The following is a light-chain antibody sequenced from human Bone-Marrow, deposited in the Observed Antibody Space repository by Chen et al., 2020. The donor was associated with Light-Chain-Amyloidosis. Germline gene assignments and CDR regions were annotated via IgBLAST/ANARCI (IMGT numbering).Light chain of an antibody. CDR2: RAS. Sequence: DIVMTQSPDSLAVSRGERATINCKSSQSVFSSSDNKNSLAWYQQKPGQPPKLLISRASTRESGVPDRFSGSGTGTDFTLTISSLQAEDVAVYYCQQYHSWKTFGQGTKVEIK. J-gene: IGKJ1*01. CDR3: QQYHSWKT. V-gene: IGKV4-1*01. CDR1: QSVFSSSDNKNS.